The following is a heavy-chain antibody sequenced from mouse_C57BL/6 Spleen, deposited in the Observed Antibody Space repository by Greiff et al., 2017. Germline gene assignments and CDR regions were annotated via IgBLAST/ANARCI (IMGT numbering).Heavy chain of an antibody. J-gene: IGHJ1*03. CDR2: INPNNGGT. D-gene: IGHD1-1*01. Sequence: VPLQQSGPELVKPGASVKMSCKASGYTFTDYNMHWVKQSHGKSLEWIGYINPNNGGTSYNQKFKGKATLTVNKSSSTAYMELRSLTSEDSAVYYCERGYGRRVWDFDVWGTGTTGTVSS. CDR1: GYTFTDYN. V-gene: IGHV1-22*01. CDR3: ERGYGRRVWDFDV.